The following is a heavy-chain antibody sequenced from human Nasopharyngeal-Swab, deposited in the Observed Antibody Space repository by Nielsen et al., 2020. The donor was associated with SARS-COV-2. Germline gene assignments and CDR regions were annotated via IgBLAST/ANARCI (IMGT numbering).Heavy chain of an antibody. Sequence: KGTCKGSGYSFTIYWIGWVRQMPGKGLEWMGIIYPGDSDTRYSPSFEGQVTISAAKSISTAYLQWSSLKASDTAMYYCARQRQYCSGGSCYSKWFDPWGQGTLVTVSS. CDR2: IYPGDSDT. D-gene: IGHD2-15*01. CDR1: GYSFTIYW. J-gene: IGHJ5*02. V-gene: IGHV5-51*01. CDR3: ARQRQYCSGGSCYSKWFDP.